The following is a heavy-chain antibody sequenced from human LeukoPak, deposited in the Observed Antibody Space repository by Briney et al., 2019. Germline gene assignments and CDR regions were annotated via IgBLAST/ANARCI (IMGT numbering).Heavy chain of an antibody. CDR1: GGSISSYY. Sequence: SETLSLTCTVSGGSISSYYWSWIRQPPGKGLEWIGYIYYSGSTNYNPSLKGRVTISVDTSKNQFSLKLSSVTAADTAVYYCARGPRVMLTTVTTVWFDPWGQGTLVTVSS. J-gene: IGHJ5*02. CDR3: ARGPRVMLTTVTTVWFDP. D-gene: IGHD4-11*01. CDR2: IYYSGST. V-gene: IGHV4-59*01.